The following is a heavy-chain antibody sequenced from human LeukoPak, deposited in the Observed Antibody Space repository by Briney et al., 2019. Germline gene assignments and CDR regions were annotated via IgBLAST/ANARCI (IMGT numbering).Heavy chain of an antibody. CDR3: AKDTYDSSGYYGY. D-gene: IGHD3-22*01. V-gene: IGHV3-30*02. Sequence: PGGSLRHSCAASGFTFSSYGMHWVRQAPGKGLEWVAFIRYDGSNKYYADSVKGRFTISRDNSKNTLYLQMNSLRAEDTAVYYCAKDTYDSSGYYGYWGQGTLVTVSS. CDR1: GFTFSSYG. J-gene: IGHJ4*02. CDR2: IRYDGSNK.